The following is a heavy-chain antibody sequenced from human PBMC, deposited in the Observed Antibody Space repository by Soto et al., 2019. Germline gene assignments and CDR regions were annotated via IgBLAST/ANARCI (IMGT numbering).Heavy chain of an antibody. CDR2: IYSGGST. Sequence: GGSLRLSCAASGFTVSSNYMSWVRQAPGKGLEWVSVIYSGGSTYYADSVKGRFTISRDNSKNTLYLQMNSLRAEDTAVYYCARDISGYDGGHDYWGQGTLVTVSS. V-gene: IGHV3-66*01. CDR3: ARDISGYDGGHDY. D-gene: IGHD5-12*01. J-gene: IGHJ4*02. CDR1: GFTVSSNY.